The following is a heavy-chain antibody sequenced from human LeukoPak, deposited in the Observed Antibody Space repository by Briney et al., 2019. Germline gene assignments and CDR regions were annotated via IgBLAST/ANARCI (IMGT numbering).Heavy chain of an antibody. CDR2: INHSGST. J-gene: IGHJ6*02. D-gene: IGHD6-19*01. Sequence: SETLSLTCAVYGGSFSGYYWSWIRQPPGKGLEWIGEINHSGSTNYNPSLKSRVTISVDTSKNQFSLKLSSVTAADTAVYYCARDNNHIAVAGLYGMDVRGQGTTVTVSS. V-gene: IGHV4-34*01. CDR3: ARDNNHIAVAGLYGMDV. CDR1: GGSFSGYY.